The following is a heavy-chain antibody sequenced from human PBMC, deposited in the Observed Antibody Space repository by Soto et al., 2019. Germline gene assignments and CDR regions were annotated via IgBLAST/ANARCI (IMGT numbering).Heavy chain of an antibody. CDR1: GGSISSGGYY. D-gene: IGHD2-15*01. Sequence: QVQLQEAGPGLVKPSQTLSLTCTVSGGSISSGGYYWSWIRQHPGKGLDWIGYIYYSGSTYYNPSLKRRVTISVVTSKNQFSLKLSSVTDADTAVYYCARSVGRRADAFDIWGQGTMVTVSS. CDR2: IYYSGST. J-gene: IGHJ3*02. CDR3: ARSVGRRADAFDI. V-gene: IGHV4-31*03.